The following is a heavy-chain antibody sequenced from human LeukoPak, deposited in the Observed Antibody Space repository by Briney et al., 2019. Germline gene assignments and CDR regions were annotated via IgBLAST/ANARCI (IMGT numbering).Heavy chain of an antibody. CDR2: IWYDGSNK. CDR3: ARRRGYYFDF. D-gene: IGHD2-21*01. V-gene: IGHV3-33*01. CDR1: GFSFSSDV. J-gene: IGHJ4*02. Sequence: GGSLRLSCAASGFSFSSDVMHWVRQAPGKGLEWVAVIWYDGSNKYYADSVKGRFAISRDNSKNTLHLQMNSLRAEDTAVYYCARRRGYYFDFWGQGTLVTVYS.